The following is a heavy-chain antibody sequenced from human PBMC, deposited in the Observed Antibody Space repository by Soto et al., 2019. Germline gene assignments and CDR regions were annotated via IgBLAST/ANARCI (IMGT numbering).Heavy chain of an antibody. CDR2: INSDGSST. CDR3: AIDVSGPYGMDV. D-gene: IGHD3-10*01. Sequence: PGGSLRLSCAASGFTFSSYWMHWVRQAPGKGLVWVSRINSDGSSTSYADSVKGRFTISRDNAKNTLYLQMNSLRAEDTAVYYCAIDVSGPYGMDVWGQGTTVTVSS. CDR1: GFTFSSYW. J-gene: IGHJ6*02. V-gene: IGHV3-74*01.